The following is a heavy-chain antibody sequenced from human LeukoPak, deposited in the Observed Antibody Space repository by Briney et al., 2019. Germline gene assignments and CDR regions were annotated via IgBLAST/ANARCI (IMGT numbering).Heavy chain of an antibody. CDR3: TTGRLSEQPDY. D-gene: IGHD1/OR15-1a*01. V-gene: IGHV3-15*01. J-gene: IGHJ4*02. CDR1: GFTFSNAW. Sequence: GGSLRLSXAASGFTFSNAWMSWVRQAPGKGLEWVGRIKSKTDGGTTDYAAPVKGRFTISRDDSKNTLYLQMNSLKTEDTAVYYCTTGRLSEQPDYWGQGTLVTVSS. CDR2: IKSKTDGGTT.